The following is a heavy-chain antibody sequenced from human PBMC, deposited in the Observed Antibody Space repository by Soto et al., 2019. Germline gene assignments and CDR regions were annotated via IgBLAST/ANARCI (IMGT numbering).Heavy chain of an antibody. V-gene: IGHV4-59*01. Sequence: SDTLSLTCTVSGGSISSYYWSWIRQPPGKGLEWIGYIYYSGSTNYNPSLKSRVTISVDTSKNQFSLKLSSVTAADTAVYYCARYDFWSGYTPYWGQGTLVTVSS. CDR3: ARYDFWSGYTPY. D-gene: IGHD3-3*01. CDR2: IYYSGST. J-gene: IGHJ4*02. CDR1: GGSISSYY.